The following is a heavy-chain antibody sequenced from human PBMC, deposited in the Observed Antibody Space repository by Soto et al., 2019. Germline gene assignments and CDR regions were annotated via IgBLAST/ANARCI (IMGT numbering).Heavy chain of an antibody. CDR3: ASGRYFDWLLRFDY. D-gene: IGHD3-9*01. Sequence: GGSLRLSCAASGFTFSSYSMNWVRQAPGKGLEWVSSISSSSSYIYYADSVKGRFTISRDNAKNSLYLQMNSLRAEDTAVYYYASGRYFDWLLRFDYWGQGTLVTVSS. CDR1: GFTFSSYS. CDR2: ISSSSSYI. V-gene: IGHV3-21*01. J-gene: IGHJ4*02.